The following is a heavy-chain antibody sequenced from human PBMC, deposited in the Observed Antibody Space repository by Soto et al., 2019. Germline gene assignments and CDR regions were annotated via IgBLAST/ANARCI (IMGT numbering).Heavy chain of an antibody. J-gene: IGHJ4*02. CDR2: ISPYNGDT. CDR1: GSSFTNYE. CDR3: ARYCSSTSCEHYFDY. V-gene: IGHV1-18*01. Sequence: VSVKVSCVASGSSFTNYEISWVRLAPPPGLEGMGWISPYNGDTNYAQKLQGRVTMTTDTSTSTAYMELRSLRSDDTAVYYCARYCSSTSCEHYFDYWGQGTLVTVSS. D-gene: IGHD2-2*01.